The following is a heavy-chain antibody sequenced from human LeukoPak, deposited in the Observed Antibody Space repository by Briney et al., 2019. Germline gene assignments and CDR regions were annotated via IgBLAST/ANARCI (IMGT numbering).Heavy chain of an antibody. CDR3: ARNQLDFAI. D-gene: IGHD5-18*01. Sequence: PGGSLRLSCAASGFTFSSFGMSWDRQAPGQGLEGVSAISGRGGSTYDADSVKGRYTIYRDNSKNTLHLQMNSLRVDDTAVYCSARNQLDFAIWGQGTMVTVSS. V-gene: IGHV3-23*01. CDR1: GFTFSSFG. J-gene: IGHJ3*02. CDR2: ISGRGGST.